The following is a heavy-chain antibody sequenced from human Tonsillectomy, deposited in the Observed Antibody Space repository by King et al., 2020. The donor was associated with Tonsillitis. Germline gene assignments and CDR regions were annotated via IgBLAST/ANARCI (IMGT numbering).Heavy chain of an antibody. CDR2: ISYDGSNK. V-gene: IGHV3-30*18. D-gene: IGHD6-19*01. CDR1: GFTFSTYG. Sequence: VQLVESGGGVVQPGRSLRLSCAASGFTFSTYGMHWLRQAPGKGLEWVAVISYDGSNKVYVNSVRGRFTISRDNSENILYLQMSSLRAEDTAVYYCGKGIPAVANMGGADSWGQRTLVTVSS. CDR3: GKGIPAVANMGGADS. J-gene: IGHJ5*01.